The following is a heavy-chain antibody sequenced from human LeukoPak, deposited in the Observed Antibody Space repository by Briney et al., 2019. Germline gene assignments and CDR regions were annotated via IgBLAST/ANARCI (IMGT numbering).Heavy chain of an antibody. CDR2: IRYDGSNK. Sequence: GGSLRLSCAAYGFTFSSYGMHWVRQAPGKGLEWVAFIRYDGSNKYYADSVKGRFTISRDNSKNTLYLQMNSLRAEDTAVYYCAKIPVDTAMANVDYWGQGTLVTVSS. V-gene: IGHV3-30*02. D-gene: IGHD5-18*01. CDR1: GFTFSSYG. J-gene: IGHJ4*02. CDR3: AKIPVDTAMANVDY.